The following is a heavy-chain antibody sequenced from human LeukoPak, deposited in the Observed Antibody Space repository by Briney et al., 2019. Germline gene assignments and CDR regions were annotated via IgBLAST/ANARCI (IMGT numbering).Heavy chain of an antibody. CDR1: GFIVSGDF. Sequence: GGSLRLSCAASGFIVSGDFMSWVRQAPGKGLEWVSVIYSDGSTYYADSVKGRFTISRDNSKNTLDLQMTGLRAEDTAVYYCARERGRGRDSPWFDYWGQGTQVTVSS. CDR2: IYSDGST. V-gene: IGHV3-53*01. CDR3: ARERGRGRDSPWFDY. J-gene: IGHJ4*02. D-gene: IGHD1-26*01.